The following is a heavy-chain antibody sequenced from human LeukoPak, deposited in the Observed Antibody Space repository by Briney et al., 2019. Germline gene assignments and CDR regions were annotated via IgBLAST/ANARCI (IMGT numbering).Heavy chain of an antibody. CDR1: GFTVSSNY. Sequence: GGSLRLSCAASGFTVSSNYMSWVRQAPGKGLEWVSVISNSGGSTDYADSVKGRFTISRDNSKTTLYLQMNSLRAEDTAVYYCAKVFYPAAGTGRVDFPFDYWGQGTLVTVSS. D-gene: IGHD6-13*01. V-gene: IGHV3-23*01. CDR3: AKVFYPAAGTGRVDFPFDY. CDR2: ISNSGGST. J-gene: IGHJ4*02.